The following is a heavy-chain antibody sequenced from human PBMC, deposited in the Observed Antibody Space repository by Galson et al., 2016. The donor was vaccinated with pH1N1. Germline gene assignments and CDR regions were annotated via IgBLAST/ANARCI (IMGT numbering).Heavy chain of an antibody. CDR3: ARENLDSSGYSYSFYYGVDV. D-gene: IGHD3-22*01. CDR2: IYHSGST. Sequence: LSLTCAVSGGSISSGNWWSWVRQPPGKGLEWIGEIYHSGSTYYNPSLKSRLTMSVDKSKNQFSLKLTSVTAADTAVYYCARENLDSSGYSYSFYYGVDVWGQGTTVTVS. V-gene: IGHV4-4*02. J-gene: IGHJ6*02. CDR1: GGSISSGNW.